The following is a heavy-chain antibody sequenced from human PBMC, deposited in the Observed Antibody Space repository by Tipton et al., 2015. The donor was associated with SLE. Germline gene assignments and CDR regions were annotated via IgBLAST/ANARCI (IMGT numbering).Heavy chain of an antibody. D-gene: IGHD2-2*01. CDR2: IYHSGST. Sequence: TLSLTCTVSGHSISSGYYWGWIRQPPGKGLEWIGSIYHSGSTYYNPSLKSRVTISVDTSKNQFSLKLRSVTAADTAVYYCARGGSTSLGDTDYFDYWGQGTLVTVSS. CDR3: ARGGSTSLGDTDYFDY. J-gene: IGHJ4*02. CDR1: GHSISSGYY. V-gene: IGHV4-38-2*02.